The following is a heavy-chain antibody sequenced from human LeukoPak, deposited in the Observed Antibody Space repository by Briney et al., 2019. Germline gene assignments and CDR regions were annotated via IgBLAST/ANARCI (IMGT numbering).Heavy chain of an antibody. Sequence: GGSLRLSCAASGFTFSSYGMHWVRQAPGMGLEWVAVISYDGSNKYYADSVKGRFTISRDNSKNTLYLQMNSLRAEDTAVYYCARDLGIVYYYGMDVWGQGTTVIVSS. V-gene: IGHV3-30*03. D-gene: IGHD7-27*01. CDR2: ISYDGSNK. J-gene: IGHJ6*02. CDR3: ARDLGIVYYYGMDV. CDR1: GFTFSSYG.